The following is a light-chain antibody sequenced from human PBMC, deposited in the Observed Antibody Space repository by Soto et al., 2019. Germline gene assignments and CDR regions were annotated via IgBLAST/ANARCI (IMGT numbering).Light chain of an antibody. Sequence: DIQMTQSPPSVSASVGDRVTITCRASQAINNWLAWYQQKPGHAPKLLIYATSTLQTGVTSRFSGSGSGTDFTLTISSLQPEDFAPFYCQQANSFPRTFGGGTKGEFK. CDR2: ATS. V-gene: IGKV1-12*01. CDR3: QQANSFPRT. J-gene: IGKJ4*01. CDR1: QAINNW.